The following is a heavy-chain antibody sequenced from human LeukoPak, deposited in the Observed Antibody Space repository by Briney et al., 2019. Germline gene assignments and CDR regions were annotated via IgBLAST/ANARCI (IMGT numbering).Heavy chain of an antibody. Sequence: GGSLRLSCAASGFTFSSYWLTWVRQAPGKGLEWVANIKQDGSEKFYVDSVKGRFTISRDSAKNSLYLQMNSLRAEDTAVYYCARDKIVGATHFDYWGQGTLVTVSS. CDR3: ARDKIVGATHFDY. CDR2: IKQDGSEK. CDR1: GFTFSSYW. V-gene: IGHV3-7*01. D-gene: IGHD1-26*01. J-gene: IGHJ4*02.